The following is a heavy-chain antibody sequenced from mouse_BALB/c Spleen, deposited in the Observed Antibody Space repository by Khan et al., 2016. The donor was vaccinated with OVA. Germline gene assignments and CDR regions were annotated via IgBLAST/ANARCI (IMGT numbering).Heavy chain of an antibody. CDR1: GFTFSTYG. V-gene: IGHV5-6*01. J-gene: IGHJ3*01. CDR3: ARLAYYYDSEGFAY. CDR2: ISTGCHYT. D-gene: IGHD1-1*01. Sequence: VALVESGGDLVKPGGSLKLSCAASGFTFSTYGMSWVRQTPDKRLEWVATISTGCHYTYYPDSVKGRFTISRANAKNTLYLQLTSLKSEDTAMFYCARLAYYYDSEGFAYWGQGTLVTVAA.